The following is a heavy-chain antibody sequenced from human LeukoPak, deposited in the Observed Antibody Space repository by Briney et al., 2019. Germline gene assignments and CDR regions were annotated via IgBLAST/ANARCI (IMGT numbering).Heavy chain of an antibody. CDR2: IYHNGDT. CDR1: GGTIRSDDYY. Sequence: SETLSLTCTVSGGTIRSDDYYWGWIRQPPGKGLEWIGSIYHNGDTYDRSSLNSRVTISIDTSKNQFSLMLTSVTAADTAAYSCARHRLEGDTFDIWGQGTMVTVSS. D-gene: IGHD3-3*01. J-gene: IGHJ3*02. CDR3: ARHRLEGDTFDI. V-gene: IGHV4-39*01.